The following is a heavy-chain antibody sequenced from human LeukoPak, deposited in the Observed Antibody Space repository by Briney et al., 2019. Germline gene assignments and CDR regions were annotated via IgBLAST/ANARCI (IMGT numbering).Heavy chain of an antibody. Sequence: SEALSLTCTVSGGSISSGGYYWSWIRQPPGKGLEWIGYIYHSGSTYYNPSLKSRVTISVDRSKNQFSLKLSSVTAADTAVYYCAREAEPVVIHAFDIWGQGTMVTVSS. CDR1: GGSISSGGYY. CDR3: AREAEPVVIHAFDI. D-gene: IGHD3-22*01. J-gene: IGHJ3*02. CDR2: IYHSGST. V-gene: IGHV4-30-2*01.